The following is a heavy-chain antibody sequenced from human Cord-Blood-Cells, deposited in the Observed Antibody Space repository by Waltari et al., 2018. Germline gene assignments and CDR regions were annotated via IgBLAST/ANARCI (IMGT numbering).Heavy chain of an antibody. D-gene: IGHD3-10*01. CDR2: NYYSGST. CDR3: ARYGSGSSYYYYYGMDV. V-gene: IGHV4-39*01. CDR1: GGSISSSSYY. Sequence: QLQLQESGPGLVKPSEALSLPCTVSGGSISSSSYYWGWIRHLPGKGLEWIGSNYYSGSTYYNPSLKSRVTISVDTSKNQFSLKLSSVTAADTAVYYCARYGSGSSYYYYYGMDVWGQGTTVTVSS. J-gene: IGHJ6*02.